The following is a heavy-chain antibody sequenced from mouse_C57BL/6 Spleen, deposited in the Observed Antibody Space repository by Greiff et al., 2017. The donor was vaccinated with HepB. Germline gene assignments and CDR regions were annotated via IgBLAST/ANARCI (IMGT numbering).Heavy chain of an antibody. J-gene: IGHJ2*01. CDR3: ARRKNYGNFDY. D-gene: IGHD1-1*01. CDR1: GFTFSSYT. CDR2: ISGGGGNT. Sequence: EVQGVESGGGLVKPGGSLKLSCAASGFTFSSYTMSWVRQTPEKRLEWVATISGGGGNTYYPDSVKGRFTISRDNAKNTLYLQMSSLRSEDTALYYCARRKNYGNFDYWGQGTTLTVSS. V-gene: IGHV5-9*01.